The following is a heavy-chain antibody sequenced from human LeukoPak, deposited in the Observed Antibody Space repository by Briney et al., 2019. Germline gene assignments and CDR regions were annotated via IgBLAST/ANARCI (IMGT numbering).Heavy chain of an antibody. Sequence: ASVKVSCKASGYTFTGYYMHWVRQAPGQGLEWMGWMNPNSGGSNYAQKFQGRVTMTRDTSISTAYMELSGLRSDDTAVYYCARIPRGYCSSASCFDYWGQGTLVTVSP. CDR3: ARIPRGYCSSASCFDY. CDR1: GYTFTGYY. CDR2: MNPNSGGS. V-gene: IGHV1-2*02. J-gene: IGHJ4*02. D-gene: IGHD2-2*01.